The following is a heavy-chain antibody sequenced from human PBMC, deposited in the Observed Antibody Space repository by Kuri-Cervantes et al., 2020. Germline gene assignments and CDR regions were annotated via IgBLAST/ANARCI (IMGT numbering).Heavy chain of an antibody. CDR1: GFTFDDYA. Sequence: SLKISCAASGFTFDDYAMHWVRQAPGKGLEWVSGISWNSGSLGYADSVKGRFTISRDNAKNSLYLQMNSLRAEDTALYYCARDPRFLYGMDVWGQGTTVTVSS. J-gene: IGHJ6*02. D-gene: IGHD3-10*01. CDR3: ARDPRFLYGMDV. V-gene: IGHV3-9*01. CDR2: ISWNSGSL.